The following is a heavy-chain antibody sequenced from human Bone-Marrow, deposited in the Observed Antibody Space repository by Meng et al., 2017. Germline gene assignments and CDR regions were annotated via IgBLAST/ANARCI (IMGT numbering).Heavy chain of an antibody. V-gene: IGHV4-4*02. CDR1: GASVSSGYW. CDR2: FHHSGTT. Sequence: QVQLQGSSPGLVKPSGTLSLICGVSGASVSSGYWWTWVRQPPGKGLEWIGEFHHSGTTNYNPSLRSRVTISVDTSKNQFSLRLTSVTAADTAVYYCAASPGWWRIDSWGQGTLVTVSS. D-gene: IGHD6-19*01. CDR3: AASPGWWRIDS. J-gene: IGHJ4*02.